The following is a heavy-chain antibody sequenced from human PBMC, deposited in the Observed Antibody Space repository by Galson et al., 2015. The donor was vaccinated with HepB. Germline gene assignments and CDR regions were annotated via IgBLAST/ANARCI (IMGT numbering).Heavy chain of an antibody. CDR3: ARLGDYDYVWGSYRSSPFDY. V-gene: IGHV5-51*01. CDR1: GYSFTSYW. Sequence: GYSFTSYWIGWVRQMPGKGLEWMGIIYPGDSDTRYSPSFQGQVTISADKSISTAYLQWSSLKASDTAMYYCARLGDYDYVWGSYRSSPFDYWGQGTLVTVSS. D-gene: IGHD3-16*02. J-gene: IGHJ4*02. CDR2: IYPGDSDT.